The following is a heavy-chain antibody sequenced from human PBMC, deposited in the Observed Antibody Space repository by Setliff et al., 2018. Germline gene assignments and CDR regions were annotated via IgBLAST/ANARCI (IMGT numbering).Heavy chain of an antibody. CDR3: AGDTFLRGSRRSMDV. Sequence: PSETLSLTCTVSGGPISSGGYYWSWIRQHPGKGLEWIGYIYHSGSTYYNPSLKSRVTISVDTSKNQFFLKLSSVTAADTAVYYCAGDTFLRGSRRSMDVWGKGTTVTVSS. CDR2: IYHSGST. V-gene: IGHV4-31*03. CDR1: GGPISSGGYY. J-gene: IGHJ6*03. D-gene: IGHD3-10*01.